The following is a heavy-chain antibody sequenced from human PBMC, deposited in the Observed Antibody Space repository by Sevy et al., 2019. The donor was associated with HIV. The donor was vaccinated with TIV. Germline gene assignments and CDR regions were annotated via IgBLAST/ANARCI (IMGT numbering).Heavy chain of an antibody. Sequence: GGSLRLSCAVSGFSFSHYAFHWVRQAPGKGPEWVSLISYDGTYKYYADSVKGRFTISRDNSKNTLYLQMNSLRGNDTAVYYCARVAVSYCTNDCYHRFDYWGPGALVTVSS. CDR2: ISYDGTYK. V-gene: IGHV3-30-3*01. CDR3: ARVAVSYCTNDCYHRFDY. J-gene: IGHJ4*02. CDR1: GFSFSHYA. D-gene: IGHD2-8*01.